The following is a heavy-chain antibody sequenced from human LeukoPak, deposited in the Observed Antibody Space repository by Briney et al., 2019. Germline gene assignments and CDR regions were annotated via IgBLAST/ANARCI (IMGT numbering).Heavy chain of an antibody. CDR1: GYTFTSYD. V-gene: IGHV1-8*01. D-gene: IGHD6-13*01. J-gene: IGHJ4*02. CDR3: ARGWMGSSWSLHQHY. CDR2: MNPNSGNT. Sequence: GASVKVSCKASGYTFTSYDINWVRQATGQGLEWMGWMNPNSGNTGYAQKFQVRVTITRNTSISTAYMELSSLRSEDTAVYYCARGWMGSSWSLHQHYWGQGTLATVSS.